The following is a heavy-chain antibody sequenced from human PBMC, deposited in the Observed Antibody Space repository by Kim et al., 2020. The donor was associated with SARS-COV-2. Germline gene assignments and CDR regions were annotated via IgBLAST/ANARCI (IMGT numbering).Heavy chain of an antibody. CDR1: GFTFSSYG. V-gene: IGHV3-30*03. D-gene: IGHD3-22*01. CDR3: ARGVGSGYGAP. CDR2: ISYDGNNR. Sequence: GGSLRLSCAASGFTFSSYGIHWVRQAPGKGLEWVAFISYDGNNRYYADSVKGRFPISRDNSKNTLYLQMNSLGPEDTAVYYCARGVGSGYGAPWGQGTL. J-gene: IGHJ5*02.